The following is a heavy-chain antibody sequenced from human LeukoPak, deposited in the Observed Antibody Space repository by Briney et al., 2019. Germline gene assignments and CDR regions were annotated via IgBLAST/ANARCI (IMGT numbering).Heavy chain of an antibody. Sequence: ASVKVSCKVSGYTLTELSMHWGRQAPGKGLGWMGGFDPEDGETIYAQKFEGRVTMTEDTSTDTAYMELSSLRSEDTAVYYCATVNTIFSLSAFDIWGQGTMVTVSS. D-gene: IGHD3-9*01. CDR1: GYTLTELS. V-gene: IGHV1-24*01. CDR2: FDPEDGET. J-gene: IGHJ3*02. CDR3: ATVNTIFSLSAFDI.